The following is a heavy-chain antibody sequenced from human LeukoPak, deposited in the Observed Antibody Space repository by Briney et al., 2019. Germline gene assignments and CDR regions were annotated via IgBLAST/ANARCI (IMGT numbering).Heavy chain of an antibody. J-gene: IGHJ4*02. CDR2: ISSTGST. CDR1: GFTFSDYY. D-gene: IGHD3-10*01. Sequence: GSLRLSCAASGFTFSDYYMSWIRQPAGKGLEYLGRISSTGSTNYNPSLRSRVTISADTSKNHFSLKLTSVTAADTAVYYCARDQTYSGSGIYTYFDYWGQGILVTVSS. CDR3: ARDQTYSGSGIYTYFDY. V-gene: IGHV4-4*07.